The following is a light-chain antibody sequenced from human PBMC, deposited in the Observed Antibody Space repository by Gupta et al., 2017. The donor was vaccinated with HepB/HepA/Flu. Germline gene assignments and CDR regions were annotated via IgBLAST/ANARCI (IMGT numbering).Light chain of an antibody. CDR2: YND. Sequence: PHSLSGTPGQRVTISCSGSSSNVGSKNVNCYQQLPGRAPKLLIYYNDERPSGVPDRFSGSKSDTSASLAISGLQSEDEADYYCAAWDESLNGVVFGGGTKLTVL. CDR1: SSNVGSKN. CDR3: AAWDESLNGVV. J-gene: IGLJ2*01. V-gene: IGLV1-44*01.